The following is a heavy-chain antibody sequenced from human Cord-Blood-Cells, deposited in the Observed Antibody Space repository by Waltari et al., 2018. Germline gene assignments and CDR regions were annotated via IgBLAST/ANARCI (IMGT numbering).Heavy chain of an antibody. CDR2: ISGSGGSK. CDR1: GFTFSSYA. J-gene: IGHJ3*02. CDR3: AKATRIREAFDI. V-gene: IGHV3-23*01. D-gene: IGHD3-22*01. Sequence: EVQLLESGGGLVQPGGSLRLSCAASGFTFSSYAMSWVRQAPGKGLGWVSAISGSGGSKNYANSVKGRFTISRDNSKNTLYLQMNSLRAEDTAVYYCAKATRIREAFDIWGQGTMVTVSS.